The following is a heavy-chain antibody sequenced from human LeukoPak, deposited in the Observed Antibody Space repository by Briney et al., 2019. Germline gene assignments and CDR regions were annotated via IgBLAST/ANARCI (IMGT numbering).Heavy chain of an antibody. V-gene: IGHV3-23*01. J-gene: IGHJ4*02. CDR1: GFTFSSYA. D-gene: IGHD3-10*01. CDR3: AKGVPTEYYYGSGPFDY. Sequence: GGSLRLSCAASGFTFSSYAMSWVRQAPGKGLEWVSAISGSGGSTYYADSVKGRFTISRDNSKNTLYLQMNSLRAEDTAVYYCAKGVPTEYYYGSGPFDYWGQGTLVTVSS. CDR2: ISGSGGST.